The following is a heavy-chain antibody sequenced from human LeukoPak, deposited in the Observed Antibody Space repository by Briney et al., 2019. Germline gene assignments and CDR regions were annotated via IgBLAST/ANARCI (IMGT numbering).Heavy chain of an antibody. J-gene: IGHJ6*03. Sequence: GRSLRLSCAASGFIFGGYSMHWVRQAPGKGLDWVTVISNDGKKEYYADSVKGRFTILRDNPKKTLYLQMNSLRPEDTAAYFCVRGGANPNFAYMDVWGKGTTVTVSS. CDR2: ISNDGKKE. V-gene: IGHV3-30*04. CDR3: VRGGANPNFAYMDV. CDR1: GFIFGGYS. D-gene: IGHD4/OR15-4a*01.